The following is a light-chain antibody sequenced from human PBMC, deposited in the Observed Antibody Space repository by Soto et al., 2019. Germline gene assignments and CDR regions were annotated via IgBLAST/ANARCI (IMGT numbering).Light chain of an antibody. Sequence: DIQLTQSPSFLSASVGDRVSITCRASQGVSSYLAWYQQKPGKAPKLLIYAATTLQNGVPSRFSGSGSGTEFTLTNTSPQPKYFATYYDQHLYNCPSTFGQGTKVEIK. CDR2: AAT. V-gene: IGKV1-9*01. CDR3: QHLYNCPST. CDR1: QGVSSY. J-gene: IGKJ1*01.